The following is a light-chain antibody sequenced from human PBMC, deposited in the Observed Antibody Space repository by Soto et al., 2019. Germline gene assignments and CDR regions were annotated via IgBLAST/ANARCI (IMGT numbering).Light chain of an antibody. CDR3: QQYSPYSYS. J-gene: IGKJ2*03. V-gene: IGKV1-5*03. CDR2: KTS. CDR1: QSTSSW. Sequence: DIQMTQSPSTLSASVGDRVTITCRASQSTSSWLAWYQQKPGKAPKLLIYKTSSLESGVPSRFSGSGGGTEFTLTIGCLQAVDFATYYCQQYSPYSYSFGQGTKLEIK.